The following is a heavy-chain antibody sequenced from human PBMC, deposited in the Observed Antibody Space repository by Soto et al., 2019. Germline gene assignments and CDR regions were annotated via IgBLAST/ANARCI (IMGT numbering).Heavy chain of an antibody. CDR2: VNSDGSTT. V-gene: IGHV3-74*01. CDR3: ASNYAYAEGYYYYGIDV. J-gene: IGHJ6*02. CDR1: GFTFSNYW. Sequence: EVQLVESGGGLVQPGGSLRLSCAASGFTFSNYWMHWVRQAPGKGLVWVSRVNSDGSTTNYADSVKGRFTISRDNAKNTLHLQMNSLGAEDTAAYYCASNYAYAEGYYYYGIDVWGQGTTVTVSS. D-gene: IGHD3-16*01.